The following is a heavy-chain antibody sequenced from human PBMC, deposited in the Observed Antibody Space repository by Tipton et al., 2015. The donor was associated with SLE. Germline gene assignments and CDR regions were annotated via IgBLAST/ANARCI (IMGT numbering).Heavy chain of an antibody. V-gene: IGHV4-39*07. D-gene: IGHD3-22*01. CDR1: GGSISSSSYY. Sequence: LRLSCTVSGGSISSSSYYWGWIRQPPGKGLEWIGSIYYSGSTYYNPSLKSRVTISVDTSKNQFSLKLSSVTAADTAVYYCARDLVGYYDSSGYDASWGQGTLVTVSS. CDR3: ARDLVGYYDSSGYDAS. J-gene: IGHJ5*02. CDR2: IYYSGST.